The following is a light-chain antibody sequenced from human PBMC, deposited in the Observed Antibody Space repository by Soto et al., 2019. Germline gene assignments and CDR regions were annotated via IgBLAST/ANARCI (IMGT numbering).Light chain of an antibody. V-gene: IGKV1-5*03. Sequence: DIQMTQSPSTLPASVGDRVTITCRASQSISNWLAWYQQKPGKAPKLLIYKASSLETGVHSRYSGSGSGTEFTLTISRLQPDHFATYYCQKYGRPWTFGQGTKVQIK. CDR1: QSISNW. J-gene: IGKJ1*01. CDR2: KAS. CDR3: QKYGRPWT.